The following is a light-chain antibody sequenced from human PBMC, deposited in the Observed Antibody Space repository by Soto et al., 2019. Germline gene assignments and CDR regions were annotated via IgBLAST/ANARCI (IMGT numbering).Light chain of an antibody. CDR1: QSVSST. V-gene: IGKV3D-15*01. Sequence: IMMTQSPPTLSASPGERATLSCRASQSVSSTLAWYQQKPGQAPRLLIYGASTRATGIPDRFSGSGSGTEFTLTITSLQSEDFALYYCQQYIDWPRTFGQGTKVDIK. J-gene: IGKJ1*01. CDR3: QQYIDWPRT. CDR2: GAS.